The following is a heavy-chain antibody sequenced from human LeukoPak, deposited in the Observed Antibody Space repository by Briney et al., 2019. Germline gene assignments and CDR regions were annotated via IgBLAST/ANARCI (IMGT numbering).Heavy chain of an antibody. CDR1: GYTFTSYG. CDR3: ARDLGSGSAFDY. CDR2: VNPNSGGT. D-gene: IGHD3-10*01. Sequence: ASVKVSCKASGYTFTSYGFSWVRQAPGQGLEWMGWVNPNSGGTNYAQNFQGRVTMTRDTSISTAYMELSRLRSDDTAVYYCARDLGSGSAFDYWGQGTLVTASS. V-gene: IGHV1-2*02. J-gene: IGHJ4*02.